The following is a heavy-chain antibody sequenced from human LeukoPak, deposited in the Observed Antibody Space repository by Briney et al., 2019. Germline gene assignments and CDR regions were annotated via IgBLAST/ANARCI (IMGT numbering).Heavy chain of an antibody. D-gene: IGHD3-22*01. CDR3: ARDFHYDSSGYPPKGSAFDI. J-gene: IGHJ3*02. V-gene: IGHV4-34*01. Sequence: PSETLSLTCAVYGGSFSGYYWSWIRQPPGKGLEWIGEINHSGSTNYNPSLKSRVTISVDTSKNQFSLKLSSVTAADTAVYYCARDFHYDSSGYPPKGSAFDIWGQGTMVTVSS. CDR1: GGSFSGYY. CDR2: INHSGST.